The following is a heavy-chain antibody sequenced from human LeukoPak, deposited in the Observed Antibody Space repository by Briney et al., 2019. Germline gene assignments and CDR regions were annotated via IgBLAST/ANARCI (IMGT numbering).Heavy chain of an antibody. CDR2: IYYSGST. CDR3: ARAMGGAGTVTDY. J-gene: IGHJ4*02. V-gene: IGHV4-59*01. CDR1: GGSIKRYY. D-gene: IGHD6-13*01. Sequence: RSETQSLTCTVSGGSIKRYYWSWIRQPPGKGLEGIGQIYYSGSTNYNPSLKSRVTISLDTSKNQFSLKLNSVTAADTAVYYCARAMGGAGTVTDYWGQGTLVTVSS.